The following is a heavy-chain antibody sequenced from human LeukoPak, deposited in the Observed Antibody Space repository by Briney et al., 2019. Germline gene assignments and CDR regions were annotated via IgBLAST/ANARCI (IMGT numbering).Heavy chain of an antibody. V-gene: IGHV5-51*01. CDR2: IYPGDSDT. CDR3: ASASIHTYSSSWYYFDY. Sequence: GESLKISCKGSGYSFTSYWIGWVRQMPGKGLEWMGIIYPGDSDTRYSPSFQGQVTISADKSISTAYLQWSSLKASDTAMYYCASASIHTYSSSWYYFDYWGQGTLVTVSS. CDR1: GYSFTSYW. J-gene: IGHJ4*02. D-gene: IGHD6-13*01.